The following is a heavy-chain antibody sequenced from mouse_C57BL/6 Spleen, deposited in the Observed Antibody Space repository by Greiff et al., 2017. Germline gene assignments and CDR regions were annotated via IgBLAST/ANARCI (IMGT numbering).Heavy chain of an antibody. J-gene: IGHJ2*01. V-gene: IGHV1-50*01. Sequence: VQLQQSGAELVKPGASVKLSCKASGYTFTSYWMQWVKQRPGQGLEWIGEIDPSDSYTNYNQKFKGKATLTVDTSSSTAYMQLSSLTSEDSAVYYCARKNTTVVAFDYWGQGTTLTVSS. CDR1: GYTFTSYW. CDR2: IDPSDSYT. D-gene: IGHD1-1*01. CDR3: ARKNTTVVAFDY.